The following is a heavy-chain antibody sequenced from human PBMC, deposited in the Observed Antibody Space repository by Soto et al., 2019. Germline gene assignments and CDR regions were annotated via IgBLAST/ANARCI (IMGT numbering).Heavy chain of an antibody. CDR1: GGTFSSYA. D-gene: IGHD2-15*01. Sequence: SVKVSCKASGGTFSSYAISWVRQAPGQGLEWMGGIIPIFGTANYAQKFQGRVTITADKSTSTAYMELSSLRSEDTAVYYCARDCSGGSCYVPTGYYGMDVWGQGTTVTVSS. V-gene: IGHV1-69*06. CDR2: IIPIFGTA. J-gene: IGHJ6*02. CDR3: ARDCSGGSCYVPTGYYGMDV.